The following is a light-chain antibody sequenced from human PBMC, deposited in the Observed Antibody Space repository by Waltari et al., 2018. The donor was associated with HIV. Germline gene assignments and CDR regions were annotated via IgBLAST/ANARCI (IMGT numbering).Light chain of an antibody. CDR2: QTG. CDR3: QTWAGDIWV. CDR1: NVYTKY. V-gene: IGLV3-1*01. Sequence: SYELPQPPSVSVSPGQTANIPCYGENVYTKYVSWYQQKSGLSPVLILFQTGRRPSGIPERFSGSDSGKAATLTITGTQTVDEADYYCQTWAGDIWVFGGGTKLTVL. J-gene: IGLJ3*02.